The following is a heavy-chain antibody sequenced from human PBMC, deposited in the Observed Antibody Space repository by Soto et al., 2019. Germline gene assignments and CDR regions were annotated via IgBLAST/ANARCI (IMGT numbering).Heavy chain of an antibody. D-gene: IGHD3-22*01. CDR2: ISYDGSKK. J-gene: IGHJ3*02. CDR3: AKDLVYYDSSGNMERGAFDI. V-gene: IGHV3-30*18. Sequence: QVQLVESGGGVVQPGRSLRLSCAASGFIFSSYGMHWVRQAPGKGLEWVAVISYDGSKKYYVDSVKGRFTISRDNSKNTLYLQMNSLRAEDTAVYYCAKDLVYYDSSGNMERGAFDIWGQGTMVTVSS. CDR1: GFIFSSYG.